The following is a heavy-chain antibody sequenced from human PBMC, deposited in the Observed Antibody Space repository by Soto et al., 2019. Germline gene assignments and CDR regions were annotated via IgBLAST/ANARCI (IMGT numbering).Heavy chain of an antibody. CDR3: ARGEQYSGRIFDY. Sequence: SPTLSLPCAITGDSVSSNSAGWSWVRQSPSRGLEWLGRTYYRYKWYYEYAVSVRGRITINPDTSKNQYSLQLNSVTPEDTAVYFCARGEQYSGRIFDYWGQGTLVTVS. V-gene: IGHV6-1*01. CDR2: TYYRYKWYY. J-gene: IGHJ4*01. D-gene: IGHD1-26*01. CDR1: GDSVSSNSAG.